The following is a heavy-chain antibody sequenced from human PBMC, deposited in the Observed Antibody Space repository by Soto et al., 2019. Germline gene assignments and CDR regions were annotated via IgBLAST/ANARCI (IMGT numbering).Heavy chain of an antibody. V-gene: IGHV3-53*02. CDR1: GFTVSSNY. CDR3: ARGPSSMAPDY. Sequence: EVQLVETGGGVIQPGGSLRLSCAASGFTVSSNYMSWVRQAPGKGLEWVSVLHSGGPTYYADSVRGRFTISRDNYKNTLYLQMNGLRVDDTAVYYCARGPSSMAPDYWGQGNLVTVSS. J-gene: IGHJ4*02. D-gene: IGHD3-10*01. CDR2: LHSGGPT.